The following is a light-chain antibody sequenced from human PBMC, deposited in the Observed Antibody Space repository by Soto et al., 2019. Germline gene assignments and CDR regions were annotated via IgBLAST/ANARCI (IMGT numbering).Light chain of an antibody. CDR2: ETS. J-gene: IGKJ1*01. CDR3: QQRSSWPRT. Sequence: EIVLTQSPATLYLSPGERATLSCRASQSVGSYLTWYQQKPGQAPRLLIYETSKRATGIPARFSGSGSGTDFTLTISGLEPEDFAVYYCQQRSSWPRTFGQGTKVEIK. CDR1: QSVGSY. V-gene: IGKV3-11*01.